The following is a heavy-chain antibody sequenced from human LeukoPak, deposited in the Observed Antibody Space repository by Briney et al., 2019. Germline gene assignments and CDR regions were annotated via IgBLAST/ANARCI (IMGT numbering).Heavy chain of an antibody. Sequence: PSETLSLTCTVSGGSISSSSYYWGWIRQPPGKGLEWIGSIYYSGSTYYNPSLKSRVTISVDTSKNQFSLKLSSVTAADTAVYYCARVVSYYDILTGWTPYYFDYWGQGTLVTVSS. CDR2: IYYSGST. CDR1: GGSISSSSYY. J-gene: IGHJ4*02. V-gene: IGHV4-39*07. CDR3: ARVVSYYDILTGWTPYYFDY. D-gene: IGHD3-9*01.